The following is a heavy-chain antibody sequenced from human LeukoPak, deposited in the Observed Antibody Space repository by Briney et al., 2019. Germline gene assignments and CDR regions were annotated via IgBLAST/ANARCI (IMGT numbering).Heavy chain of an antibody. CDR1: GFTFSSYA. D-gene: IGHD3-10*01. CDR2: ISGSGGST. Sequence: PGGSLRLSCAASGFTFSSYAMSWVRQAPGKGLEWVPAISGSGGSTYYADSVKGRFTISRDNSKNTLYLQMNSLRAEDTAVYYCAKDGVSGASWVSMVRGVTQYFDYWGQGTLVTVSS. CDR3: AKDGVSGASWVSMVRGVTQYFDY. V-gene: IGHV3-23*01. J-gene: IGHJ4*02.